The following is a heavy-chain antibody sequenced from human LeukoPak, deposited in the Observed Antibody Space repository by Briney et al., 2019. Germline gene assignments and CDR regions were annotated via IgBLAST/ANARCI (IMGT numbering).Heavy chain of an antibody. Sequence: PGGSLRLSCATSGFSFTDYPMNWVRQAPGKGLEWVSYISSSSSTIYYADSVKGRFTISRDNAKNSLYLQMNSLRDEDTAVYYCARVSDDILTGHQYWGQGTLVTVSS. V-gene: IGHV3-48*02. D-gene: IGHD3-9*01. CDR2: ISSSSSTI. CDR1: GFSFTDYP. CDR3: ARVSDDILTGHQY. J-gene: IGHJ4*02.